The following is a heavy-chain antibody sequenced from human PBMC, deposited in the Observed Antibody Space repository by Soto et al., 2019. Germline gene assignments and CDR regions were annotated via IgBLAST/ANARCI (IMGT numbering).Heavy chain of an antibody. V-gene: IGHV5-51*01. J-gene: IGHJ5*01. Sequence: NQSGNSLKISCKGSKYSFMSYWIGWVRQMPGKGLGWRWIIYPGGSDTRYSTSFEDQVTIPVDKSISTAYLQWSSLKASDTEMYYCASGIMRGIMLMSPSCLDSWGQGNQVTGSS. D-gene: IGHD3-16*01. CDR1: KYSFMSYW. CDR2: IYPGGSDT. CDR3: ASGIMRGIMLMSPSCLDS.